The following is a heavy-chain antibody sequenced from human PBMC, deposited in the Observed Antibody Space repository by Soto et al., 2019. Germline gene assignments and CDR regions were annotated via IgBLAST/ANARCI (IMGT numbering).Heavy chain of an antibody. CDR3: AKDKFQYCGGDCFYFDY. CDR1: GLTFSRYG. CDR2: ISYDGSNK. D-gene: IGHD2-21*02. J-gene: IGHJ4*02. Sequence: QVQLVESGGGVVQPGRSLRLSCAASGLTFSRYGMHWVRQAPGKGLEWVAVISYDGSNKYYADSVKGRFTISRDNSKNTLYLQINSLRAEDTAVYYCAKDKFQYCGGDCFYFDYWGQGTLVTVSS. V-gene: IGHV3-30*18.